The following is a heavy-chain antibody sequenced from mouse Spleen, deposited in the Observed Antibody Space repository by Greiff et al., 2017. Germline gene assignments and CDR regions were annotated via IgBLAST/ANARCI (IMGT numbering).Heavy chain of an antibody. CDR2: IYWDDDK. Sequence: VKLVESGPGILQPSQTLSLTCSFSGFSLSTSGMGVSWIRQPSGKGLEWLAHIYWDDDKRYNPSLKSRLTISKDTSRNQVFLKITSVDTADTATYYCARRAHYDYDVGAYFDYWGQGTTLTVSS. V-gene: IGHV8-12*01. D-gene: IGHD2-4*01. J-gene: IGHJ2*01. CDR1: GFSLSTSGMG. CDR3: ARRAHYDYDVGAYFDY.